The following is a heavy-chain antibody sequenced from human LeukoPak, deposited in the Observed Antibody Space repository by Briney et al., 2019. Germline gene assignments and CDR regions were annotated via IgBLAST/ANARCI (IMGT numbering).Heavy chain of an antibody. Sequence: SETLSLTCTVSGGSISSYYWSWIRQPAGKGLEWIGRIYTSGSTNYNPSLKSRVTMSVDTSKNQFSLKLSSVTAADTAVYYCARDGSGRGSATFDYWGQGNLVTVSS. D-gene: IGHD3-10*01. CDR1: GGSISSYY. CDR2: IYTSGST. J-gene: IGHJ4*02. V-gene: IGHV4-4*07. CDR3: ARDGSGRGSATFDY.